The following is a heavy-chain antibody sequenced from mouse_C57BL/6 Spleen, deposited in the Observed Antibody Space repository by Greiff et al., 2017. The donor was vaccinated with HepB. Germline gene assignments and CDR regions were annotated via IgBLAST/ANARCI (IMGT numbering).Heavy chain of an antibody. CDR3: ARNSYYAMDY. Sequence: EVQLVESGGGLVQPGGSLSLSCAASGFTFTDYYMSWVRQPPGKALEWLGFIRNKANGYTPEYSASVKGRFTISRDNSQSILYLQMNALRAEDSATYYYARNSYYAMDYWGQRTSVTVSA. CDR2: IRNKANGYTP. V-gene: IGHV7-3*01. J-gene: IGHJ4*01. CDR1: GFTFTDYY.